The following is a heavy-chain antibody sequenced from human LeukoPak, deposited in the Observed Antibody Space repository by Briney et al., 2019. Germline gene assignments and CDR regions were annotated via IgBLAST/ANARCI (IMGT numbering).Heavy chain of an antibody. Sequence: SSETLSLTCTVSGGSISSYYWSWIRQPAGKGLEWIGRIYTSGSTNYNPSLKSRVTMSVDTSKNQFSLKLSSVTAADTAVYYCARGGPLGYYYDSSGYYRRFEDYWGQGTLVTVSS. J-gene: IGHJ4*02. CDR1: GGSISSYY. V-gene: IGHV4-4*07. CDR3: ARGGPLGYYYDSSGYYRRFEDY. CDR2: IYTSGST. D-gene: IGHD3-22*01.